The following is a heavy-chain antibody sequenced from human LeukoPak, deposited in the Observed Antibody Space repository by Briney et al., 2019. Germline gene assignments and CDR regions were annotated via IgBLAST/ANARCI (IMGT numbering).Heavy chain of an antibody. CDR1: GYTFTGYY. J-gene: IGHJ4*02. CDR3: AIGYSYGYEYFDY. Sequence: ASVKVSCKASGYTFTGYYMHWVRQAPGQGLEWMGWINPNSGGTNYAQKFQGRVTMTRDTSISTAYMELSRLRSDDTAVYYCAIGYSYGYEYFDYWGQGTLVTVSS. D-gene: IGHD5-18*01. CDR2: INPNSGGT. V-gene: IGHV1-2*02.